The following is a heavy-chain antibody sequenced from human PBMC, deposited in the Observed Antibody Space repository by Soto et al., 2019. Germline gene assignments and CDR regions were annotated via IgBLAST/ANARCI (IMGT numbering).Heavy chain of an antibody. CDR3: ARFYDNTAWPAF. J-gene: IGHJ4*02. V-gene: IGHV3-33*08. CDR1: GFSFRSYG. CDR2: IWFDGSQK. D-gene: IGHD3-22*01. Sequence: QVPLVESGGGVVQPGRSLRLSCVASGFSFRSYGMHWVRQAPGKGLEWVAVIWFDGSQKHYVDSVQGRFTVSRDNSKDTMFLEMNSLRVEDTAVYYCARFYDNTAWPAFWGQGTLVTVSS.